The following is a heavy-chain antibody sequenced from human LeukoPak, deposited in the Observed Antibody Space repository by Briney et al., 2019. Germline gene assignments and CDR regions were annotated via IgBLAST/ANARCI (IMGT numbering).Heavy chain of an antibody. J-gene: IGHJ4*02. CDR1: GFTFSSYA. Sequence: GGSLRLSCAASGFTFSSYAMHWVRQAPGKGLEWVAVISYDGSNKYYADSVKGRFTNSRDNSKNTLYLQMNSLRAEDTAVYYCARDRSSNEYYFDYWGQGTLVTVSS. D-gene: IGHD2-2*01. CDR3: ARDRSSNEYYFDY. CDR2: ISYDGSNK. V-gene: IGHV3-30-3*01.